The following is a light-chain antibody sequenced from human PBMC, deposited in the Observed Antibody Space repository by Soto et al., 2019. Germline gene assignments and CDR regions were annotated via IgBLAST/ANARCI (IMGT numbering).Light chain of an antibody. CDR3: QQHNS. J-gene: IGKJ2*01. CDR2: DVS. Sequence: DIQMTQSPSTLSASVGDRVTITCRASQISSTWLAWYQQRPGKAPKLLIHDVSSLQSGVPSRFSGSGSGTEFTLTISSLQPDDFATYYCQQHNSFGQGTKLETK. CDR1: QISSTW. V-gene: IGKV1-5*01.